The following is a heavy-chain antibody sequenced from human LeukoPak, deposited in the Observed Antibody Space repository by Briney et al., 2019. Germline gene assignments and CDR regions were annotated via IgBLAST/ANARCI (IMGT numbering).Heavy chain of an antibody. V-gene: IGHV1-18*01. CDR2: ISPYNANT. J-gene: IGHJ4*02. D-gene: IGHD6-19*01. Sequence: ASVKVSCKASGYTFTRYGINWGRQAPGQGLEWMGWISPYNANTNYAEKVQGRVTMTTDASTSTAYMELRSLRSDDTAVYYCARGGAGWYEDYWGQGTLVTVSS. CDR1: GYTFTRYG. CDR3: ARGGAGWYEDY.